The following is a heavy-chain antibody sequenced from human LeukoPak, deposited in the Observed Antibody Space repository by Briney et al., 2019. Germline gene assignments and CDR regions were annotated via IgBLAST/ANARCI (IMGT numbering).Heavy chain of an antibody. D-gene: IGHD4-11*01. CDR3: AGTYTYYYYYYMHV. Sequence: PSQTLSLTCTVSGNSISSGDNYWSWIRQPPGKGLEWIGYINYSGSTNYNPSLKSRVTISVDTSKNQFSLKLSSVTAADTAVYYCAGTYTYYYYYYMHVWGKGATVTISS. J-gene: IGHJ6*03. CDR2: INYSGST. CDR1: GNSISSGDNY. V-gene: IGHV4-61*08.